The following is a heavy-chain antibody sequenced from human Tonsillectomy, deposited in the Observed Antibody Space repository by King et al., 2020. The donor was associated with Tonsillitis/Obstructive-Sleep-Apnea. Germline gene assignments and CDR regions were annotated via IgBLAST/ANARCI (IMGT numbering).Heavy chain of an antibody. CDR3: ARGLDTAPYNWFDP. Sequence: VQLQESGPGLVKPSETLSLTCTVSGGSITSYYWSWIRQPAGKGLEWIGLISSTGSTNYNPSLKSRVTMAVDTSRNQFALKLSSVTAADTAVYFCARGLDTAPYNWFDPCGQGTLVTVSS. V-gene: IGHV4-4*07. CDR1: GGSITSYY. D-gene: IGHD5-18*01. J-gene: IGHJ5*02. CDR2: ISSTGST.